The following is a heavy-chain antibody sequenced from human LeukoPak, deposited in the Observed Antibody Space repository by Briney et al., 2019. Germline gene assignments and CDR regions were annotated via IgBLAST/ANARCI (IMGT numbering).Heavy chain of an antibody. CDR1: GFTFSSYA. D-gene: IGHD4-17*01. V-gene: IGHV3-23*01. CDR3: AKDHPVWDYGDYFDY. Sequence: GGSLRLSCAASGFTFSSYAMSWVRQAPGKGLEWVPAISGSGGSTYYADSVKGRFTISRDNSKNTLYLQMNSLRAEDTAVYYCAKDHPVWDYGDYFDYWGQGTLVTVSS. J-gene: IGHJ4*02. CDR2: ISGSGGST.